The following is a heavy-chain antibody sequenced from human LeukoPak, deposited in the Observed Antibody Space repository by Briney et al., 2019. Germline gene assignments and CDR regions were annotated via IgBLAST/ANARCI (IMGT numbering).Heavy chain of an antibody. D-gene: IGHD6-13*01. CDR2: IRVDGSDK. Sequence: GGSLRLSCVASGFTFNNYWMSWVRQAPGKGLEWVANIRVDGSDKFYMDSVKGRFTISRDNAKNSLFLQMNSLRAEDTAVYYCARCAVAAAGDYWGRGTLVTVSS. V-gene: IGHV3-7*01. J-gene: IGHJ4*02. CDR3: ARCAVAAAGDY. CDR1: GFTFNNYW.